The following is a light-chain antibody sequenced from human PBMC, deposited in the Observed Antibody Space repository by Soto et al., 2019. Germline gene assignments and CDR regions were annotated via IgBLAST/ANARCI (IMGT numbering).Light chain of an antibody. CDR2: GAS. CDR1: QSVRSF. V-gene: IGKV3-15*01. Sequence: EIVMTQSPATLSVSPGERVTLACRASQSVRSFLAWYQQKPGQAPRLLIYGASTRATGIPARFSGSGSGTEFTLTISSLQSEDFAVYYCLQYNNWPPLTFGGGTKVEIK. J-gene: IGKJ4*01. CDR3: LQYNNWPPLT.